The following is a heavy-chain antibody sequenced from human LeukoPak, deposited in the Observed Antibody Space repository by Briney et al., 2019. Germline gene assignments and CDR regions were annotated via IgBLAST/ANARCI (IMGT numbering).Heavy chain of an antibody. D-gene: IGHD5-18*01. V-gene: IGHV4-39*01. CDR1: DGSISSSTY. CDR3: ASPQRGYSYGYAGPFDY. Sequence: SETLSLTCTVSDGSISSSTYWGWLRQPPGKGLEWIGSIYYSGNTYYNPSLKSRVTISVDTSKNQFSLKLSSVTATDTAVYYCASPQRGYSYGYAGPFDYWGQGTLVTVSS. J-gene: IGHJ4*02. CDR2: IYYSGNT.